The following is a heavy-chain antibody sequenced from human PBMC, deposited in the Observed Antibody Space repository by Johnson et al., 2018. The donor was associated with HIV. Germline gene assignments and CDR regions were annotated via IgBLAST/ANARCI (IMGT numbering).Heavy chain of an antibody. CDR1: GFTFSSYW. CDR3: ARDMGGGWRSDAFDL. V-gene: IGHV3-7*01. CDR2: IKQDANEE. D-gene: IGHD3-16*01. J-gene: IGHJ3*01. Sequence: VQLVESGGGVVQPGRSLRLYCAASGFTFSSYWMSWVRQAPGKGLEWVANIKQDANEEYYVDSVKGRFTISRDNAKNSLYLQMTSLKSEDTAVYYCARDMGGGWRSDAFDLWGQGTMVTVSS.